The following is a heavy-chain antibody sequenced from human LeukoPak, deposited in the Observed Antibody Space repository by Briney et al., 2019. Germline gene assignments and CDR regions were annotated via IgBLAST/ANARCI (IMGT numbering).Heavy chain of an antibody. CDR2: IYYSGST. CDR1: GGSISSSSYY. CDR3: ARHPKTRIAVAGTPFDY. J-gene: IGHJ4*02. Sequence: PSETLSLTCTVSGGSISSSSYYWGWIRQPPGKGLEWIGSIYYSGSTYYNPSLKSRVTISVDTSKNQFSLKLSSVTAADTAAYYCARHPKTRIAVAGTPFDYWGQGTLVTVSS. V-gene: IGHV4-39*01. D-gene: IGHD6-19*01.